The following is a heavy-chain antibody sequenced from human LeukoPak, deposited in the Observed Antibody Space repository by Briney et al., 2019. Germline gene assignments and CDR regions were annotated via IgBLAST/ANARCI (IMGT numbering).Heavy chain of an antibody. V-gene: IGHV4-30-2*01. J-gene: IGHJ3*02. D-gene: IGHD3-16*01. CDR3: ARAAGELKDAFDI. Sequence: SETLSLTCTVSGGSISSGGYYWSWIRQPPGKGLEWIGYIYHSGSTYYNPSLKSRVTISVDGSKNQFSLKLSSVTAADTAVYYCARAAGELKDAFDIWGQGTMVTVSS. CDR2: IYHSGST. CDR1: GGSISSGGYY.